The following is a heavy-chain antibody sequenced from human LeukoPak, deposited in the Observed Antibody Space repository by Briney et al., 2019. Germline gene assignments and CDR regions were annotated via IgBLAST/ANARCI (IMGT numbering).Heavy chain of an antibody. V-gene: IGHV4-4*02. CDR1: GGSISSSNW. D-gene: IGHD6-19*01. CDR3: ARGVSVAGSLQH. Sequence: SGTLSLTCAVSGGSISSSNWWSWVRQPPGKGLEWIGEIYHGGSTNYNPSLKSRVAMSVDRSRNQFSLKLSSVTAADTAVYYCARGVSVAGSLQHWGQGTLVTVSS. CDR2: IYHGGST. J-gene: IGHJ1*01.